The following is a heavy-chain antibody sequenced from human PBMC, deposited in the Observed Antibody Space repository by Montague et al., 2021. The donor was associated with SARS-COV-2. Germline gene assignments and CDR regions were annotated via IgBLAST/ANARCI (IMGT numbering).Heavy chain of an antibody. J-gene: IGHJ6*02. CDR2: IFYSGTT. V-gene: IGHV4-39*07. CDR1: GGSISTTSYY. Sequence: SETLSLTCTVSGGSISTTSYYWCWIRQPPGKGLEWIASIFYSGTTYYTPSLRRRATRPVQTSKHQFSLTVASVTAAATAIYYCARDFKNSYALDVWGQGTTVTVSS. D-gene: IGHD3/OR15-3a*01. CDR3: ARDFKNSYALDV.